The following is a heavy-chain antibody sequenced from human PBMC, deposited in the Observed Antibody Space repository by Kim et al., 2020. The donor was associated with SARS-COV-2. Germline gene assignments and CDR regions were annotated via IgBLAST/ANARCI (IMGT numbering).Heavy chain of an antibody. CDR2: INSDGSDT. CDR3: TRDVLQWFGDLNPNDTFHV. V-gene: IGHV3-74*01. CDR1: GFTFSTYW. Sequence: GGSLRLSCAASGFTFSTYWMHWVRQPAGKGPVWVSRINSDGSDTTYADSVRGRFTVSRDNAKNTLYLQMNTLRAEDTAVYYCTRDVLQWFGDLNPNDTFHVWGQGTVVTVS. J-gene: IGHJ3*01. D-gene: IGHD3-10*01.